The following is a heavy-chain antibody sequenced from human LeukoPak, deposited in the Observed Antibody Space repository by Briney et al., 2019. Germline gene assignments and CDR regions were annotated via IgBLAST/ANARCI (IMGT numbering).Heavy chain of an antibody. CDR1: GGTFISYA. J-gene: IGHJ6*02. D-gene: IGHD5-18*01. V-gene: IGHV1-69*04. Sequence: AVTVSFKASGGTFISYAISWVRQAPGQGREWMGRIIPILGIANYPQKFQGRVTITADKSTSTAYMELSSLRSEDTAVYYCAREGYSYGLYGMDVWGQGTTVTVSS. CDR3: AREGYSYGLYGMDV. CDR2: IIPILGIA.